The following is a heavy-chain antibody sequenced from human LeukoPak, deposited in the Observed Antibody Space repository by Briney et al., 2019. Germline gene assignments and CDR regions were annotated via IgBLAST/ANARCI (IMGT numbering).Heavy chain of an antibody. J-gene: IGHJ4*02. V-gene: IGHV3-7*03. CDR1: GFMFSSNW. Sequence: GGSLRLSCAASGFMFSSNWMSWVRLAPGKGLEWVANIKEDGTETYYVDSVKGRFTISRDNAKNSLYLQMNSLRVEDAAVYYCAKEGRSLQTYWGQGTLVTVSS. D-gene: IGHD5-24*01. CDR3: AKEGRSLQTY. CDR2: IKEDGTET.